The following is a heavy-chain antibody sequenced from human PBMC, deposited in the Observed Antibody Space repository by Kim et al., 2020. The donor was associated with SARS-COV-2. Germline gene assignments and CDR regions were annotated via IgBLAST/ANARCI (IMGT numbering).Heavy chain of an antibody. CDR2: ISGNGGAT. Sequence: GGSLRLSCSGSGFTFSTSALYWVRQAPGKGLEPVSGISGNGGATYYAESLRARFTISRDNSKNMLYLQMSNLRTDDTAVYYCVKGFMSESHSYWGQGTLV. J-gene: IGHJ4*02. CDR1: GFTFSTSA. CDR3: VKGFMSESHSY. V-gene: IGHV3-64D*09. D-gene: IGHD3-10*01.